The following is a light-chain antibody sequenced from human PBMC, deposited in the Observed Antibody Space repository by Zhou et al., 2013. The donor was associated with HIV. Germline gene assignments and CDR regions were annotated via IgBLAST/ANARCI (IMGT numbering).Light chain of an antibody. CDR3: QHYSTSP. Sequence: EIVLTQSPGTLSLSPGERATLSCRASQSVSSSYLAWYQQTPGRAPRLLIYGASRRATGIPDRFSGSGSGTDFTLTISRLEPEDFAVYYCQHYSTSPFGQGTRLEIK. CDR1: QSVSSSY. V-gene: IGKV3-20*01. J-gene: IGKJ5*01. CDR2: GAS.